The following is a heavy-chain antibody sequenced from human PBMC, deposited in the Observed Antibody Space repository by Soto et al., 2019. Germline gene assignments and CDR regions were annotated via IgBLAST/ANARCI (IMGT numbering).Heavy chain of an antibody. CDR2: IRSKANSYAT. CDR3: TRPRGLGRGDPKLYGMDV. V-gene: IGHV3-73*02. Sequence: EVQLVESGGGLVQPGGSLKLSCAASGFTFSGSAMHWVRQASGKGLEWVGRIRSKANSYATAYAASVKGSFTISRDDSKNTAYLQMNSLKTEDTAVYDCTRPRGLGRGDPKLYGMDVWGQGTTVTVSS. D-gene: IGHD2-21*02. J-gene: IGHJ6*02. CDR1: GFTFSGSA.